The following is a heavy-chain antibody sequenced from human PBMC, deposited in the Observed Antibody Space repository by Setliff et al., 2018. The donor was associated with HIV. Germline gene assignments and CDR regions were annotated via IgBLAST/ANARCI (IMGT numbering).Heavy chain of an antibody. J-gene: IGHJ6*03. CDR1: GGSISSGGYY. CDR2: IYYSGST. CDR3: ARAPALSYYYYMDV. V-gene: IGHV4-31*03. Sequence: SETLSLTCTVSGGSISSGGYYWTWIRQHPGKALEWIGYIYYSGSTYYNPSLKSRVTISVDTSKNRFSLRLSSVTAADTAVYYCARAPALSYYYYMDVWGKGTTVTVSS.